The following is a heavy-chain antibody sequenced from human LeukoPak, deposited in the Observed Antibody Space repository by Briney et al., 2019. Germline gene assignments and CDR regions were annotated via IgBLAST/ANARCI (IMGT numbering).Heavy chain of an antibody. CDR2: ISYDASNK. V-gene: IGHV3-30*18. D-gene: IGHD2-2*01. CDR3: AKGVVVAPDVTPFDY. CDR1: GFTFSTYA. J-gene: IGHJ4*02. Sequence: GGSLRLSCAASGFTFSTYAMHWVRQAPGKGLEWVAVISYDASNKYYADSVKGRFTISRDNSKNTLYLQMNSLRAEDTAVYYCAKGVVVAPDVTPFDYWGQGTLVTVSS.